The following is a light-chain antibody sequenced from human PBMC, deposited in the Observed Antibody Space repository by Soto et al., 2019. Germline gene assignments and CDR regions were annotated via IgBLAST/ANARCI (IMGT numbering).Light chain of an antibody. V-gene: IGKV3D-20*02. J-gene: IGKJ5*01. Sequence: EIVLTQSPGTLSLSPGERATLSCRASQSVSSSYLAWYQQKPGQAPRLLIYGASSRATGIPDRFSGSGSGTDFTLTISSLEPEDFAVYYCHQRQYWPPITFGQGTRLE. CDR2: GAS. CDR1: QSVSSSY. CDR3: HQRQYWPPIT.